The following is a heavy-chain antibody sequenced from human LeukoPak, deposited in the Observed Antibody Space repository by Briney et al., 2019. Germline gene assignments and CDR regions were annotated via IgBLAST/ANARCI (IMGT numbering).Heavy chain of an antibody. J-gene: IGHJ4*02. Sequence: GGSLRLSCAASGFTFSIYAMSWVRQAPGKGLQCVSSITSSGDGTYYADSVKGRLTISRDNSENMLYLQMNSLRVEDTAVYFCAKDRPNYYGSNGHYYRRDGDYWGQGTLVTVSS. CDR1: GFTFSIYA. CDR3: AKDRPNYYGSNGHYYRRDGDY. V-gene: IGHV3-23*01. D-gene: IGHD3-22*01. CDR2: ITSSGDGT.